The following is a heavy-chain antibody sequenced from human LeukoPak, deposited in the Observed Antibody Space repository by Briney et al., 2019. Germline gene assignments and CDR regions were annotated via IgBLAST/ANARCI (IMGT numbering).Heavy chain of an antibody. J-gene: IGHJ4*02. CDR2: INPNSGGT. CDR1: GYTFTDYF. CDR3: ARDFERPDY. V-gene: IGHV1-2*06. Sequence: GASVKVSCKASGYTFTDYFIRWVRQAPGQGLEWMGRINPNSGGTNYAQKFQGRVTMTRDTSISTAYMELIRLRSDDTAVYYCARDFERPDYWGQGTLVTVSS.